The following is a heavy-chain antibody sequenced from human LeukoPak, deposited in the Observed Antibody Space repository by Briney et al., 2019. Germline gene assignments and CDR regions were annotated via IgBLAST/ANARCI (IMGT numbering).Heavy chain of an antibody. J-gene: IGHJ3*02. CDR2: ISYDGSNK. V-gene: IGHV3-30*01. CDR1: GFTFSSYA. D-gene: IGHD6-19*01. CDR3: ARDSVAGTNAFDI. Sequence: GGSLRLSCAASGFTFSSYAMHWVRQAPGKGLEWVAVISYDGSNKYYADSVKGRFTISRDNSKNTLYLQMNSLRAEDTAVYYCARDSVAGTNAFDIWGQGTMVTVSS.